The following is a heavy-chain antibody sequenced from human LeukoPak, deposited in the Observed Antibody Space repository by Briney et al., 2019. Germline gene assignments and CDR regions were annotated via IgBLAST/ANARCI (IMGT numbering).Heavy chain of an antibody. CDR3: ARGGSSWSTDYYYYGMDV. V-gene: IGHV4-59*01. J-gene: IGHJ6*02. Sequence: PSETLSLTCTVSGGSISSFYWSWIRQPPGKGLEWIGYIYYSGSTNYNPSLKSRVTISVDTSKNQFSLKLTSVTAADTAVYYCARGGSSWSTDYYYYGMDVWGQGTTVTVSS. CDR2: IYYSGST. CDR1: GGSISSFY. D-gene: IGHD6-13*01.